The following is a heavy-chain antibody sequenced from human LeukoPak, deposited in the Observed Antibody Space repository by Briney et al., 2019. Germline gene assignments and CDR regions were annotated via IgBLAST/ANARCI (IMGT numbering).Heavy chain of an antibody. CDR3: ARVLYDFWSGYVNWFDP. CDR2: INHSGST. Sequence: SETLSLTCAVYGGSFSGYYWNWIRQPPGKGLEWIGEINHSGSTNYNPSLKSRVTISVDTSKNQFSLKLSSVTAADTAVYYCARVLYDFWSGYVNWFDPWGQGTLVTVSS. J-gene: IGHJ5*02. D-gene: IGHD3-3*01. CDR1: GGSFSGYY. V-gene: IGHV4-34*01.